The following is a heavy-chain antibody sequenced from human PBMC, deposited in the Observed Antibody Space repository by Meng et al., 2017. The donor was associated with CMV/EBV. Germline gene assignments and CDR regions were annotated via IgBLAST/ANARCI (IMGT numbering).Heavy chain of an antibody. Sequence: WAASGFTFSSYAMSWVRQAPGKGLEWVSAISGSGGSTYYADSVKGRFTISRDNSKNTLYLQMNSLRAEDTAVYYCAKDFFFDYGDSDYWGQGTLVTVSS. J-gene: IGHJ4*02. CDR1: GFTFSSYA. CDR2: ISGSGGST. D-gene: IGHD4-17*01. CDR3: AKDFFFDYGDSDY. V-gene: IGHV3-23*01.